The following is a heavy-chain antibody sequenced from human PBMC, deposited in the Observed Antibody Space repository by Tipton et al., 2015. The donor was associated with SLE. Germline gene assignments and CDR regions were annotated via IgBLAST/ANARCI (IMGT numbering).Heavy chain of an antibody. CDR2: INHSGST. Sequence: TLSLTCSVSYGSITSSRYYWAWIRQPPGKGLEWIGEINHSGSTNYNPSLKSRVTISVDTSKNQFSLKLSSVTAADTAVYYCARGLLEWSDYWGQGTLVTVSS. CDR1: YGSITSSRYY. J-gene: IGHJ4*02. V-gene: IGHV4-39*07. D-gene: IGHD3-3*01. CDR3: ARGLLEWSDY.